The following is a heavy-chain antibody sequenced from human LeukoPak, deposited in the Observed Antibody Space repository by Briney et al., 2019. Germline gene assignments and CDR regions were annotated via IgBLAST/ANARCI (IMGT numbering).Heavy chain of an antibody. J-gene: IGHJ4*02. CDR1: GFTFRNYG. V-gene: IGHV3-33*06. CDR3: AKDPVRDYYDTIPSYYFDY. CDR2: IWFDGSNR. Sequence: PGRSLRLSCEASGFTFRNYGMHWVRQAPGKGLDWVGVIWFDGSNRYYADSVKGRFTISRDNSKETMYLQMSSLRPEDTAVYYCAKDPVRDYYDTIPSYYFDYWGQGTLVTVSS. D-gene: IGHD3-22*01.